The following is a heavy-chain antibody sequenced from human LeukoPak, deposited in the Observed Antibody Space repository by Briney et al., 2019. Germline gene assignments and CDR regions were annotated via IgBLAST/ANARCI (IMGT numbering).Heavy chain of an antibody. CDR2: IYSGGST. J-gene: IGHJ3*02. Sequence: PGGSLRLSCAASGFTVSSNYMSWVRQAPGKGLEWVSVIYSGGSTYYADSVKGRFTTSRDNSKNTLYLQMNSLRAEDTAVYYCARDLGSYGSVDAFDIWGQGTMVTVSS. CDR1: GFTVSSNY. CDR3: ARDLGSYGSVDAFDI. D-gene: IGHD5-18*01. V-gene: IGHV3-53*01.